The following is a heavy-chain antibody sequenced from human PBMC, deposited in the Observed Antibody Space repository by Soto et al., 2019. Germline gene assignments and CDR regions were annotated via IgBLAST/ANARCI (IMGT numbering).Heavy chain of an antibody. Sequence: PGGSLRLSCAASGFTFSSYAISWVRQAPGKGLECVSIIYSADNTFYVDSVKGRFTISRDNAKNTLYLQMNSLRAEDTAVYYCARGDRGAFDLWGQGTMVTVSS. V-gene: IGHV3-23*03. CDR1: GFTFSSYA. J-gene: IGHJ3*01. D-gene: IGHD2-21*02. CDR2: IYSADNT. CDR3: ARGDRGAFDL.